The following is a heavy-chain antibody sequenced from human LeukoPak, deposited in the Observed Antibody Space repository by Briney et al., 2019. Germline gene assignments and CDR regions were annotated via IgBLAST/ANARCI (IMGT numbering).Heavy chain of an antibody. D-gene: IGHD5-24*01. CDR3: TRGEMATIDY. CDR1: GGSFSGYY. V-gene: IGHV4-34*01. J-gene: IGHJ4*02. CDR2: INHSGST. Sequence: KASETLSLTCAVYGGSFSGYYWSWIRQPPGKGLEWIGEINHSGSTNYNSSLKSRVTISVDTSKNQFSLKLTSVTAAGTAVYYCTRGEMATIDYWGQGTLVTVSS.